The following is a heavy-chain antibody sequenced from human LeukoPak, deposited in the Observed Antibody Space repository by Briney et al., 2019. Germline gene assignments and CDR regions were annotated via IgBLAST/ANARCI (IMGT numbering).Heavy chain of an antibody. V-gene: IGHV3-33*01. Sequence: GGSLRLSCAASGFTFSSYGMHWVRQAPGKGLEWVAVIWYDGSNKYYADSVKGRFTISRDNSKNTLYLQMNSLRAEDTAVYYCARGLPSAGAFDIWGQGTMVTVSS. CDR1: GFTFSSYG. CDR3: ARGLPSAGAFDI. CDR2: IWYDGSNK. D-gene: IGHD3-10*01. J-gene: IGHJ3*02.